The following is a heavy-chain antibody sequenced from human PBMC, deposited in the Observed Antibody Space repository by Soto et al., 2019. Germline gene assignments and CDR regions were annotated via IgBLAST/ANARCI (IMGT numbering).Heavy chain of an antibody. CDR3: GRGAATKIVVVMYAVFEI. CDR2: IIPVFGTP. J-gene: IGHJ3*02. CDR1: GATLNTFINYG. D-gene: IGHD3-22*01. Sequence: SVKVSCKASGATLNTFINYGITWVRQAPGQGLEWMGGIIPVFGTPHYAQKFQGRVTIRADESTRTAYMELSSLRSEDTAVYYWGRGAATKIVVVMYAVFEIGGKGKMVTV. V-gene: IGHV1-69*13.